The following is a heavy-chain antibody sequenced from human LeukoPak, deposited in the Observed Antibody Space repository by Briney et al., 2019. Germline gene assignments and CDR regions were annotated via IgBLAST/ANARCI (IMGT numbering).Heavy chain of an antibody. D-gene: IGHD3-10*01. CDR3: ARNGYYGSGSYDF. V-gene: IGHV3-48*03. J-gene: IGHJ4*02. CDR2: ISSSGSTI. CDR1: GFTFSSYE. Sequence: GGSLRLSCAPSGFTFSSYEMNWVRQAPGKGLEWVSYISSSGSTIYYADSVKGQFTISRDNTKNSLYLQIHSLRAEDSAVYHCARNGYYGSGSYDFWGQGTLVTVSS.